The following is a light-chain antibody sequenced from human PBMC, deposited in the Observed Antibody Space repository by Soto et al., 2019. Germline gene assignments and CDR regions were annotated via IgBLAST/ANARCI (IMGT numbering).Light chain of an antibody. Sequence: IQMTQSPSSVSASVRDRVTITCRASQGITNRLAWYQQKPGKAPKLLIYEASSLQSGVPSRISGSGSGTDFTLTISSLQPEDFATYYCQQANSFPITFGQGTRLEIK. J-gene: IGKJ5*01. CDR1: QGITNR. CDR2: EAS. V-gene: IGKV1D-12*01. CDR3: QQANSFPIT.